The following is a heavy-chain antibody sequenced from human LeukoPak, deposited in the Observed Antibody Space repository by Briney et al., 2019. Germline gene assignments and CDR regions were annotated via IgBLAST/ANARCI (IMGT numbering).Heavy chain of an antibody. CDR2: IYYSGST. D-gene: IGHD2-8*02. V-gene: IGHV4-39*01. Sequence: SETLSLTCTVSGGSISSSSYYWGWIRQPPGKGLEWIGSIYYSGSTYYNPSLKSRVTISVDTSKNQFSLKLSSVTAADTAVYYCARRGNWWGFDYWGQGTLVTVSS. J-gene: IGHJ4*02. CDR1: GGSISSSSYY. CDR3: ARRGNWWGFDY.